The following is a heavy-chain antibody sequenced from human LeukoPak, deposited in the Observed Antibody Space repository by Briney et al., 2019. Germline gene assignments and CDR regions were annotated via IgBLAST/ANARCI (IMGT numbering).Heavy chain of an antibody. Sequence: GGSLRLSCAASGFTFSSYWMTWVRQGPGKGLEWVATIKQDGDEEYYGASVKGRFTISRDNANKSLYLQMSSLRVEDTAVYYCARGRPTPGTDYWGQGTLVTVSS. J-gene: IGHJ4*02. CDR2: IKQDGDEE. CDR1: GFTFSSYW. CDR3: ARGRPTPGTDY. V-gene: IGHV3-7*04. D-gene: IGHD6-13*01.